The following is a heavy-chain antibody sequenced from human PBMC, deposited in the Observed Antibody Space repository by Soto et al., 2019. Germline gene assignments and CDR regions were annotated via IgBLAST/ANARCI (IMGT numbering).Heavy chain of an antibody. Sequence: SETLSLTGSVSGVSISSYDWSWIRQPPGKGLEWIGYMFYSGSTNYNPSLKSRVTISVDTSKNQFSLKLSSVTAADTAVYYCARDGYYGVTNDAFDIWGQGTMVTVSS. J-gene: IGHJ3*02. V-gene: IGHV4-59*01. CDR3: ARDGYYGVTNDAFDI. CDR1: GVSISSYD. CDR2: MFYSGST. D-gene: IGHD4-17*01.